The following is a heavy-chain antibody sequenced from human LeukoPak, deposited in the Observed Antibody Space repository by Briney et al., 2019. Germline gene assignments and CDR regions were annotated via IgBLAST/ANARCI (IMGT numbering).Heavy chain of an antibody. D-gene: IGHD3-10*01. CDR1: GGSISSYY. CDR2: IYYSGST. J-gene: IGHJ4*02. CDR3: ASGKLVLWLSY. V-gene: IGHV4-59*08. Sequence: SETLSLTCTVSGGSISSYYWSWIRQPPGKGLEWIGYIYYSGSTNYNPSLKSRVTISVDTSKNQFSLKLSSVTAADTAVYYCASGKLVLWLSYWGQGTLVTVSS.